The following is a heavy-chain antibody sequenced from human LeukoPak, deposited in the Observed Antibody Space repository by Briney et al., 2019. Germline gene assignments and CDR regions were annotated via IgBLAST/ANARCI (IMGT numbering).Heavy chain of an antibody. V-gene: IGHV4-39*07. CDR3: ARDLLNTYYDFWSGSVGAFDI. J-gene: IGHJ3*02. Sequence: SETLSLTCTVSSGSISSSSYYWGWIRQPPGKGLEWIGSIYYSGSTYYNPSLKSRVTISVDTSKNQFSLKLSSVTAADTAVYYCARDLLNTYYDFWSGSVGAFDIWGQGTMVTVSS. CDR2: IYYSGST. CDR1: SGSISSSSYY. D-gene: IGHD3-3*01.